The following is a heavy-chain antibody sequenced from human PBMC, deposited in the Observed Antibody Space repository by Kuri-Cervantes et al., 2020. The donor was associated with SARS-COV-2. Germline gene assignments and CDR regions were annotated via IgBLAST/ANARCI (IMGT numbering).Heavy chain of an antibody. CDR2: ISGSGGRT. V-gene: IGHV3-23*01. D-gene: IGHD2-2*01. J-gene: IGHJ5*02. CDR1: GFTFSSYA. Sequence: GGSLRLSCAASGFTFSSYAMSWVRQAPGKGLEWVSAISGSGGRTYYADSVKGRFTISRDNAKNTLYLQMNSLRAEDTAVYYCARGARDIVVVPAAKDWFDPWGQGTLVTVSS. CDR3: ARGARDIVVVPAAKDWFDP.